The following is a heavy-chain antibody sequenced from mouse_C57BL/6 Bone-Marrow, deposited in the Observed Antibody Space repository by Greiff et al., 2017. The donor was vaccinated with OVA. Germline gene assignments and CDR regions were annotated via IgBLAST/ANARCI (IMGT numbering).Heavy chain of an antibody. D-gene: IGHD1-1*01. CDR1: GYTFTSYW. J-gene: IGHJ3*01. V-gene: IGHV1-69*01. CDR2: IDPSDSYT. CDR3: ARRNYCYGSSPWFAY. Sequence: QVQLQQPGAELVMPGASVKLSCKASGYTFTSYWMHWVKQRPGQGLEWIGEIDPSDSYTNYNQKFKGKSTLTVDKSSSTAYMQLSSLTSEDSAVYYCARRNYCYGSSPWFAYWGQGTLVTVSA.